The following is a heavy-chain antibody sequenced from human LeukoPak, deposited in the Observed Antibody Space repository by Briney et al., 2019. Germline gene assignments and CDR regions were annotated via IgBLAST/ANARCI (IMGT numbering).Heavy chain of an antibody. Sequence: GGSLRLSCAASGFTFSSYEMNWVRQAPGKGLEWVSYISSSGSTIYYADSVKGRFTISRDNAKNSLYLQMNSLRAEDTAVYYCTRVPSEEYYDYVWGSYRLGPYFDYWGQGTLVTVSS. V-gene: IGHV3-48*03. CDR1: GFTFSSYE. CDR3: TRVPSEEYYDYVWGSYRLGPYFDY. CDR2: ISSSGSTI. D-gene: IGHD3-16*02. J-gene: IGHJ4*02.